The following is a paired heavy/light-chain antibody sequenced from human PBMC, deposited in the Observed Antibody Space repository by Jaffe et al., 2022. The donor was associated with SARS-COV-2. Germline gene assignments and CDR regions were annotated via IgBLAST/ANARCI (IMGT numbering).Heavy chain of an antibody. J-gene: IGHJ4*02. D-gene: IGHD2-2*01. CDR3: TTEAVYCSGSTCPGYFDY. CDR1: GFTFSNAW. Sequence: EVQLVESGGGLVKPGGSLRLSCAASGFTFSNAWVNWVRQAPGKGLEWVGRIKSKTDGGTTDYAAPVKGRFTISRDDSKSTLYLQMSSLETEDTAVYYCTTEAVYCSGSTCPGYFDYWGQGTLVTVSS. CDR2: IKSKTDGGTT. V-gene: IGHV3-15*01.
Light chain of an antibody. CDR3: QTWGTGIRV. CDR2: VNNDGSH. J-gene: IGLJ3*02. CDR1: SGHRNYA. Sequence: QLVLTQSPSASASLGASVRLTCTLSSGHRNYAIAWHQQQPEKGPRYLMKVNNDGSHNRGDGIPDRFSGSSSGAERYLTISSLQSEDEADYYCQTWGTGIRVFGGGTKLTVL. V-gene: IGLV4-69*01.